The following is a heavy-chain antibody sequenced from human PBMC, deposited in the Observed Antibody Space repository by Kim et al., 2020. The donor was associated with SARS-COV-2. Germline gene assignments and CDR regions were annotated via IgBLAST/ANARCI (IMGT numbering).Heavy chain of an antibody. CDR3: AREPYYDFWSGPLNGAIE. CDR1: GFTFSSYW. CDR2: IKQDGSEK. D-gene: IGHD3-3*01. V-gene: IGHV3-7*01. J-gene: IGHJ4*02. Sequence: GGSLRLSCAASGFTFSSYWMSWVRQAPGKGLEWVANIKQDGSEKYYVDSVKGRFTISRDNAKNSLYLQMNSLRAEDTAVYYCAREPYYDFWSGPLNGAIEWGQGTLVTVSS.